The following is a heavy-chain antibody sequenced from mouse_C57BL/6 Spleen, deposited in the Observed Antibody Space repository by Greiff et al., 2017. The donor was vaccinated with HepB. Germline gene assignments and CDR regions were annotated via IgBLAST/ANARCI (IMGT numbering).Heavy chain of an antibody. CDR3: ARDDYDGFDY. Sequence: QVQLQQSGPELVKPGASVKISCKASGYSFTSYYIHWVQQRPGQGLEWIGWIYPGSGNTKYNEKFKGKATLTADTSSSTAYMQLSSLTSEDSAVYYCARDDYDGFDYWGQGTTLTVSS. J-gene: IGHJ2*01. CDR2: IYPGSGNT. D-gene: IGHD2-4*01. CDR1: GYSFTSYY. V-gene: IGHV1-66*01.